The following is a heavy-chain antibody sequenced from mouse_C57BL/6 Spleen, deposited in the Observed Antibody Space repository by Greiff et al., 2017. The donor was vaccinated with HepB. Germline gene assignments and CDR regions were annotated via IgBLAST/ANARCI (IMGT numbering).Heavy chain of an antibody. CDR2: INPYNGDT. Sequence: VQLQQSGPELVKPGASVKISCKASGYSFTGYFMNWVMQSHGKSLEWIGRINPYNGDTFYNQKFKGKATLTVDKSSNTAHMELTVLTSEDSAVYNCARRDITTVAYYFDYWGQGTTLTVSS. J-gene: IGHJ2*01. V-gene: IGHV1-20*01. CDR3: ARRDITTVAYYFDY. D-gene: IGHD1-1*01. CDR1: GYSFTGYF.